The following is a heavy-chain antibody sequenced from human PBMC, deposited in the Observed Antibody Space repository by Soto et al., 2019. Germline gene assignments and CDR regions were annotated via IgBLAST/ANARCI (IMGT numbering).Heavy chain of an antibody. CDR1: GGTFSSYT. Sequence: ASVKVSCKASGGTFSSYTISWVRQAPGQGLEWMGRIIPILGIANYAQKFQGRVTITADKSTSTAYMELSSLRSEDTAVYYCAREVTGEGNYYYYYMDVWGKGTTVTVSS. CDR3: AREVTGEGNYYYYYMDV. J-gene: IGHJ6*03. V-gene: IGHV1-69*04. CDR2: IIPILGIA. D-gene: IGHD2-21*02.